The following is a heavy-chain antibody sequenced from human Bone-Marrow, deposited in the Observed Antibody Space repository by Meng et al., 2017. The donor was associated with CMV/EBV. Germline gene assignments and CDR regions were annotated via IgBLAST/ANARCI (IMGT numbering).Heavy chain of an antibody. D-gene: IGHD7-27*01. CDR3: ARDITGAHY. V-gene: IGHV4-39*02. CDR1: GGSISSSNYY. Sequence: GSLRLSCTVSGGSISSSNYYWGWIRQPPGKGLEWIGSIYYSGSTYYNPSLKSRVTISVDTSKNQFSLKLSSVTAADTAVYYCARDITGAHYWGQGTLVTVSS. CDR2: IYYSGST. J-gene: IGHJ4*02.